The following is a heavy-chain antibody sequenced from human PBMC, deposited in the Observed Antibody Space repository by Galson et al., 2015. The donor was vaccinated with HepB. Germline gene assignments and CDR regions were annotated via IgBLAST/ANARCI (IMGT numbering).Heavy chain of an antibody. Sequence: SLRLSCATSGFSFSNYWMSWVRQAPGKGLEWVANISQDGSRKNFVDSVKGRFTISRDNAKNSVFLQMNSLRVEDTALYYCATDPFSRTAYWGQGTLVTVSS. V-gene: IGHV3-7*03. CDR3: ATDPFSRTAY. CDR2: ISQDGSRK. J-gene: IGHJ4*02. D-gene: IGHD6-13*01. CDR1: GFSFSNYW.